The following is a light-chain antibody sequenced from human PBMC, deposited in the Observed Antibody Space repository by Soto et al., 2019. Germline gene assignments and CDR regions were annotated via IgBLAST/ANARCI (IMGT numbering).Light chain of an antibody. CDR1: SSDIGVYNH. V-gene: IGLV2-14*01. Sequence: QSVLTQPASVSGSPGQSITISCTGTSSDIGVYNHVSWYQQHPGKAPKLMIYDVSNRPSGVSNRFSGSKSGNTASLTISGPQPEDEADYYCSSFTSTSTNYVFGTGTKVTVL. CDR3: SSFTSTSTNYV. CDR2: DVS. J-gene: IGLJ1*01.